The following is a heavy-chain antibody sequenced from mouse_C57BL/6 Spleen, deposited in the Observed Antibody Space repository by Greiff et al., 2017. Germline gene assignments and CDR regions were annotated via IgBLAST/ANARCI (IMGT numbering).Heavy chain of an antibody. CDR3: ARWGNYYAMDY. V-gene: IGHV1-82*01. CDR1: GYAFSSSW. Sequence: QVQLQQSGPELVKPGASVKISCKASGYAFSSSWMNWVKQRLGKGLEWIGRSYPGDGNTNYNWKFKVKATLTADKSSSTAYMQLSSLTSEDAAVYFCARWGNYYAMDYWGQGTSVTVSS. J-gene: IGHJ4*01. CDR2: SYPGDGNT.